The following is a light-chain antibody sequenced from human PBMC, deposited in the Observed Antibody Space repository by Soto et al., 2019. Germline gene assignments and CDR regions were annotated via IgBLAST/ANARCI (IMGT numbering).Light chain of an antibody. CDR2: AAC. CDR3: QQYYSFPLT. J-gene: IGKJ1*01. CDR1: QSISSW. Sequence: DIQMAQSPSTLSASVGDRVTITCRASQSISSWLAWYQQRPGKAPELLIYAACTLQSGVPSRFSGRGSGTDFTLTISCLQSEDFATYYCQQYYSFPLTFGQGTKVDI. V-gene: IGKV1-5*01.